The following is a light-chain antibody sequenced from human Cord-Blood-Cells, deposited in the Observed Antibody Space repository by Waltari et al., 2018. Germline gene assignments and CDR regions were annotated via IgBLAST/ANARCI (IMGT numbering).Light chain of an antibody. CDR2: QDS. CDR3: QAWDSSTYV. V-gene: IGLV3-1*01. CDR1: KLRDKY. J-gene: IGLJ1*01. Sequence: SYELTQPPSVSVSPGPTASITRSGAKLRDKYACWYQQKPGQSPVLVIYQDSKRPSGIPERFSGSNSGNTATLTISGTQAMDEADYYCQAWDSSTYVFGTGTKVTVL.